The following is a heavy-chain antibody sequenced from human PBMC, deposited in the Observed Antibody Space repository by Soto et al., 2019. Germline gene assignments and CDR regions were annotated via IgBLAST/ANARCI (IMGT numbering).Heavy chain of an antibody. J-gene: IGHJ6*02. D-gene: IGHD5-18*01. CDR2: ISWQSGSI. CDR3: AKARAGYSNGYDYYSMDV. CDR1: GFPFDDYA. V-gene: IGHV3-9*01. Sequence: PWGSLRLSCAASGFPFDDYAMYWVRQAPGKGLEWVSGISWQSGSIGYADSVKGRFTISRDNAKKSLYLQMNSLRAEDTALYYCAKARAGYSNGYDYYSMDVWGQGTTVTSP.